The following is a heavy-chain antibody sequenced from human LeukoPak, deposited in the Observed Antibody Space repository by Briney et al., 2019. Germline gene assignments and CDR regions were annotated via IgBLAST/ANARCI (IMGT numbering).Heavy chain of an antibody. V-gene: IGHV1-2*06. CDR1: GYTFTGYY. J-gene: IGHJ4*02. D-gene: IGHD6-19*01. CDR3: ARVASYDNGWYFDY. Sequence: GASVKVSCKASGYTFTGYYMHWVRQAPGQGLEWMGRINPSSGGANYAQRFQGRLTMTRDTSISTTYMELSRLRSADTAVYYCARVASYDNGWYFDYWGQGTLVTVSS. CDR2: INPSSGGA.